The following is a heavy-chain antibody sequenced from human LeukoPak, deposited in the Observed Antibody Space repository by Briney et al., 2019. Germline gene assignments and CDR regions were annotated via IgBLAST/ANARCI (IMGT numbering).Heavy chain of an antibody. CDR2: IKQDGSEK. CDR1: GGSISSYY. CDR3: ARDLAGPPQEAFDI. J-gene: IGHJ3*02. V-gene: IGHV3-7*01. Sequence: PSETLSLTCTVSGGSISSYYWSWIRQPPGKGLEWVANIKQDGSEKYYVDSVKGRFTISRDNAKNSLYLQMNSLRAEDTAVYYCARDLAGPPQEAFDIWGQGTMVTVSS.